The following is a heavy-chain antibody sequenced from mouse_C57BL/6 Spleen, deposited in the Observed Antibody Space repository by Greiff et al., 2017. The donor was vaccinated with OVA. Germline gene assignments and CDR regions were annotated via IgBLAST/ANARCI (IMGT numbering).Heavy chain of an antibody. CDR3: AREDPYYYGSSYWYFDV. CDR1: GYAFSSSW. D-gene: IGHD1-1*01. CDR2: IYPGDGDT. J-gene: IGHJ1*03. V-gene: IGHV1-82*01. Sequence: QVQLKQSGPELVKPGASVKISCKASGYAFSSSWMNWVKQRPGKGLEWIGRIYPGDGDTNYNGKFKGKATLTADKSSSTAYMQLSSLTSEDSAVYFCAREDPYYYGSSYWYFDVWGTGTTVTVSS.